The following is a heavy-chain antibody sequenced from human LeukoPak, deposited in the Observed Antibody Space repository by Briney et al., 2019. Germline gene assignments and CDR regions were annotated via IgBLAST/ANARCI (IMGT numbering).Heavy chain of an antibody. CDR1: GFTFSSYS. CDR3: ASSQGSYWYFDL. Sequence: GGSLRLSCAASGFTFSSYSMNWVRQAPGKGLEWVSYISSSSSTIYYADSVKGRFTISRDNAKNSLYLQMNSLRAEDTAVYYCASSQGSYWYFDLWGRGTLVTVSS. V-gene: IGHV3-48*04. J-gene: IGHJ2*01. D-gene: IGHD3-10*01. CDR2: ISSSSSTI.